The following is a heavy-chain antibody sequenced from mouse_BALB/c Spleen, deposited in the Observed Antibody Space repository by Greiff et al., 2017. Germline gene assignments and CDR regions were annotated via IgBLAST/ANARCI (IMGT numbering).Heavy chain of an antibody. D-gene: IGHD1-1*01. CDR3: ARDRVYCYGSSHYFDY. J-gene: IGHJ2*01. V-gene: IGHV2-9*02. CDR2: IWAGGST. CDR1: GFSLTSYG. Sequence: VQGVESGPGLVAPSQSLSITCTVSGFSLTSYGVHWVRQPPGKGLEWLGVIWAGGSTNYNSALMSRLSISKDNSKSQVFLKMNSLQTDDTAMYSCARDRVYCYGSSHYFDYWGQGTTLTVSS.